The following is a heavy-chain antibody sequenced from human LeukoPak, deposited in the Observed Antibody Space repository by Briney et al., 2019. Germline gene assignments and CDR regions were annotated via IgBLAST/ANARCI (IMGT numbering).Heavy chain of an antibody. CDR3: ARAAYGSGSYYFGY. V-gene: IGHV3-33*07. J-gene: IGHJ4*02. Sequence: GGSLRLSCAASGFTFSNYGMYWVRQAPGKGLEWVALIRSDQTSKYYADSAKGRFTISRDNSKKTLYLQMNSLRAEDTAVYYCARAAYGSGSYYFGYWGQGTLVTVSS. CDR2: IRSDQTSK. CDR1: GFTFSNYG. D-gene: IGHD3-10*01.